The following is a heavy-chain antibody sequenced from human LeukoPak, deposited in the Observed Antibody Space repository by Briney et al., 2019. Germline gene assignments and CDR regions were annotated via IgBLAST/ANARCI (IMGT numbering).Heavy chain of an antibody. Sequence: PSETLSLTCAVYGGSFSGYYWSWIRQPPGKGLEWIGEINHSGSTNYNPSLKSRVTISVDTSKNQFSLKLSSVTAADTAAYYCARAVAGSCPIDYWGQGTLVTVSS. J-gene: IGHJ4*02. D-gene: IGHD2-15*01. CDR2: INHSGST. CDR3: ARAVAGSCPIDY. V-gene: IGHV4-34*01. CDR1: GGSFSGYY.